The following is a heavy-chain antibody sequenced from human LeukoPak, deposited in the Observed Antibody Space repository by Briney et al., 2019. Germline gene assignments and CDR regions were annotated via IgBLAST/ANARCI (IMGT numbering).Heavy chain of an antibody. V-gene: IGHV3-23*01. D-gene: IGHD4-23*01. J-gene: IGHJ4*02. CDR3: AKDRVYGGNSNFFDY. Sequence: GGSLRLSCAASGFTFSSYATSWVRQAPGKGLEWVSAISGSGGSTYYADSVKGRFTISRDNSKNTLYLQMNSLRAEDTAVYYCAKDRVYGGNSNFFDYWGQGTLVTVSS. CDR2: ISGSGGST. CDR1: GFTFSSYA.